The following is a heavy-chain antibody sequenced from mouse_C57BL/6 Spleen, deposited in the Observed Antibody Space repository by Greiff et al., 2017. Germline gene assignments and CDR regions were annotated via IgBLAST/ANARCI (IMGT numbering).Heavy chain of an antibody. J-gene: IGHJ2*01. CDR1: GFSFSDYY. CDR2: ISNGGGST. D-gene: IGHD1-1*01. V-gene: IGHV5-12*01. Sequence: EVNVVESGGGLVQPGGSLKLSCAASGFSFSDYYMYWVRQTPEKRLEWVAYISNGGGSTYYPDTVKGRFTISRDNAKNTLYLQMSRLKSEDTAMYYCARVYYGSSFYFDYWGQGTTLTVSS. CDR3: ARVYYGSSFYFDY.